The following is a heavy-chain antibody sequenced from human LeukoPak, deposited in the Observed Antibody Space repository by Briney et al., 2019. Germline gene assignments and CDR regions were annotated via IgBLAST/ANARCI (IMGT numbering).Heavy chain of an antibody. CDR1: GGSISSSRYY. CDR2: IYYSGTT. CDR3: AREMAERYYDILTGYYTRDAFDI. Sequence: SETLSLTCTVSGGSISSSRYYWGWIRQPPGKGLEWIGSIYYSGTTYYNPSLKSRVTISVDTSKNQFSLKLSSVTAADTAVYYCAREMAERYYDILTGYYTRDAFDIWGQGTKVTVSS. J-gene: IGHJ3*02. V-gene: IGHV4-39*07. D-gene: IGHD3-9*01.